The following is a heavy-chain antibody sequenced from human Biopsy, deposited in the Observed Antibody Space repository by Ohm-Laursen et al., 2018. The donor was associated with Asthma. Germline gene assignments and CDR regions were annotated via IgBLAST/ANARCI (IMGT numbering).Heavy chain of an antibody. J-gene: IGHJ4*02. V-gene: IGHV3-53*01. CDR1: GFTVSRDY. CDR2: IYSGGTS. D-gene: IGHD2-8*02. CDR3: ARGDTGGWLQYYFDY. Sequence: SLRLSCAASGFTVSRDYMFWVRQAPGKGLEWVSVIYSGGTSHTADSVRGRFTISRDYSKNTLYLQMHSLRAEDTAVYYCARGDTGGWLQYYFDYWGQGTLVTVSS.